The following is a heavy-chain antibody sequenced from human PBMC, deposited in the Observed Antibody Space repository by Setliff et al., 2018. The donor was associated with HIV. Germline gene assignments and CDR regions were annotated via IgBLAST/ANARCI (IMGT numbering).Heavy chain of an antibody. D-gene: IGHD1-26*01. CDR1: GGSFSSYG. Sequence: SVKVSCKTSGGSFSSYGLSWVRHAPGQGLEWMGGIIPIIGSTNYAQRFQGRVTMTRDTSTSTVYMELSSLRSEDTAVYYCARDHMSVGAWVGATSRGLFQHWGQGTLVTVSS. CDR3: ARDHMSVGAWVGATSRGLFQH. CDR2: IIPIIGST. V-gene: IGHV1-69*05. J-gene: IGHJ1*01.